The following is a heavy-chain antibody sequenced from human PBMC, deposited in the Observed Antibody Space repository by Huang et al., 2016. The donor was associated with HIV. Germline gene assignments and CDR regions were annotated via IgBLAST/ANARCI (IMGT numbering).Heavy chain of an antibody. D-gene: IGHD3-9*01. V-gene: IGHV5-51*01. CDR2: IYPGDADT. Sequence: EVQLVQSGAEVNKPGESLTISCKGSGYRFRSNWIGWVRQMPEKGLEWRGIIYPGDADTRDSPSFQGQVTLSADKSINPAYLQWSSLKASDAAMYYCARLIGSPSFYYGLDVWGQGTTVTVSS. J-gene: IGHJ6*02. CDR1: GYRFRSNW. CDR3: ARLIGSPSFYYGLDV.